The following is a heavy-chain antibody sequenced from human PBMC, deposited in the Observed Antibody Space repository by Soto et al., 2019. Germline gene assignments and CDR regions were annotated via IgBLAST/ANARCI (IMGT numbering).Heavy chain of an antibody. CDR2: IIPILGIA. J-gene: IGHJ4*02. D-gene: IGHD3-3*01. V-gene: IGHV1-69*04. CDR1: GGTFSSYT. Sequence: VASVKVSCKASGGTFSSYTISWVRQAPGQGLEWMGRIIPILGIANYAQKFQGRVTITADKSTSTAYMELSSLRSEDTAVYYCARDRDSWSGYYFFDYWGQGTLVTVSS. CDR3: ARDRDSWSGYYFFDY.